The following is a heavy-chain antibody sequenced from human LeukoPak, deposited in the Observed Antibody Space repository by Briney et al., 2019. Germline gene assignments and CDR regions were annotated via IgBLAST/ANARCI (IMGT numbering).Heavy chain of an antibody. CDR2: IYYSGST. D-gene: IGHD1-26*01. V-gene: IGHV4-39*01. J-gene: IGHJ3*02. CDR3: ARQPVGPGVGAFDI. CDR1: GGSISSYY. Sequence: SETLSLTCTVSGGSISSYYWSWIRQPPGKGLEWIASIYYSGSTYYNPSLKSRVTISVDTSKNQLSLKLSSVTAADTAVYYCARQPVGPGVGAFDIWGQGTMVTVSS.